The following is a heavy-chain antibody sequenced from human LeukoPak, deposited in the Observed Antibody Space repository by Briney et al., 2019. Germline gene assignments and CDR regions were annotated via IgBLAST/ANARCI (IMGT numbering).Heavy chain of an antibody. CDR2: ISGSGGST. CDR1: GVTFSSYA. Sequence: GGSLRLSCAASGVTFSSYAMSWGRQAPGEGLEWGSAISGSGGSTYYADCVKGRFTISRDNSKNTLYLQMNSLRAEDTAVYYCAKGGGQGIAARPGGQGTLVTVSS. CDR3: AKGGGQGIAARP. D-gene: IGHD6-6*01. J-gene: IGHJ5*02. V-gene: IGHV3-23*01.